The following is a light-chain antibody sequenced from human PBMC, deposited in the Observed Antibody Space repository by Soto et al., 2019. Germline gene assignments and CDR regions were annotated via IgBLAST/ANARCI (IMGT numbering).Light chain of an antibody. J-gene: IGLJ2*01. V-gene: IGLV1-40*01. Sequence: QSVLTQPPSVSGAPGQRVTISCTGSSSNIGAGYDVHWYQQIPGTAPKLLIYGNSNLPSGVPDRFSGSKSGTSASLAITGLQAEDEAHYYCQSYDSSLSGVVFGGGTKLTVL. CDR2: GNS. CDR3: QSYDSSLSGVV. CDR1: SSNIGAGYD.